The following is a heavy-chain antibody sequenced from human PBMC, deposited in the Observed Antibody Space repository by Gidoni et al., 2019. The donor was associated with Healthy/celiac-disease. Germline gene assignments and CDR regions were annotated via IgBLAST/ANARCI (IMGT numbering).Heavy chain of an antibody. J-gene: IGHJ3*02. D-gene: IGHD3-16*01. V-gene: IGHV4-30-2*01. CDR3: ARDKEGGYAFDI. CDR2: IYPIGST. Sequence: QLQLQESGSGLVKPSQTLSLTCAASGGSISSGGYSWSWIRQPPGKGLELIGYIYPIGSTNYNPSLKSRVTISVDRSKNQFSPKLSSVTAADTAVYYCARDKEGGYAFDIWGQGTMVTVSS. CDR1: GGSISSGGYS.